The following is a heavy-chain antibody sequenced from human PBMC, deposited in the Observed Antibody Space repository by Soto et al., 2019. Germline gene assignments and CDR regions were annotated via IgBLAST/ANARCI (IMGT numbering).Heavy chain of an antibody. V-gene: IGHV3-23*01. CDR1: GFTFSNYA. D-gene: IGHD6-13*01. CDR2: ISGSGGSA. CDR3: AKYGSSSWYHYYYYMDV. J-gene: IGHJ6*03. Sequence: GGSLRLSCAASGFTFSNYAMAWVRQAPGKGLEWVSAISGSGGSAHYADSVKGRFTISRDTSKNTLYLQMNSLRAEDTAVYYCAKYGSSSWYHYYYYMDVWGKGTTVTVSS.